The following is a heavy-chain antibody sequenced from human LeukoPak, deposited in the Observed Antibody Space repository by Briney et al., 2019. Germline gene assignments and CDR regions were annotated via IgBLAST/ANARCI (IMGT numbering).Heavy chain of an antibody. V-gene: IGHV1-18*01. CDR2: ISAYNGST. Sequence: ASVKVSCKASGYTFTSYGISWVRQAPGQGLEWMGWISAYNGSTNYAQKLQGRVTMTTDTSTSTAYMELRSLRSDDTAVYYCARVRAVGGVVGLGCCSGGSCSYPFDYWGQGTLVTVSS. CDR3: ARVRAVGGVVGLGCCSGGSCSYPFDY. J-gene: IGHJ4*02. CDR1: GYTFTSYG. D-gene: IGHD2-15*01.